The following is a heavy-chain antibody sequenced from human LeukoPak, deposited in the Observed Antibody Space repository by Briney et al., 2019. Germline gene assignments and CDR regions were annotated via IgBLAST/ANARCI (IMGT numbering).Heavy chain of an antibody. J-gene: IGHJ4*02. V-gene: IGHV3-9*01. Sequence: PGRSLRLSCAASGFTFDDYAMHWVRQAPGKGLEWVSGISWNSGSIGYADSVKGRFTISRDNAKNSLYLQMNSLRAEDTALYYCAKSGSSSWLTFDYWGQGTLVTVSS. D-gene: IGHD6-13*01. CDR3: AKSGSSSWLTFDY. CDR1: GFTFDDYA. CDR2: ISWNSGSI.